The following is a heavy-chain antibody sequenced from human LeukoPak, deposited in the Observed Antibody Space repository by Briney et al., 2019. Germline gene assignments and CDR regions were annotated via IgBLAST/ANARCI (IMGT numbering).Heavy chain of an antibody. CDR1: GGSIKNYY. CDR2: ISYTGTT. Sequence: NPSETLSLTCTVSGGSIKNYYWSWIRQPPRKGLEWIGYISYTGTTIYNPSLKTRVTISVDTSNQLSLKLSSVTAADTAMYYCATGPHTALDYWGQGTLVTVSS. CDR3: ATGPHTALDY. D-gene: IGHD5-18*01. V-gene: IGHV4-59*08. J-gene: IGHJ4*02.